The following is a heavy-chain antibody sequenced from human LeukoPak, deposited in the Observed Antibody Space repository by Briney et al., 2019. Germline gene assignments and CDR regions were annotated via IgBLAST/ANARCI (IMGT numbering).Heavy chain of an antibody. D-gene: IGHD5-24*01. Sequence: GESLRISCKGSGYSFTSYWISWVRQMSGKGLEWMGRVDPSDSYTNYSPSFQGHVSISADKSISTAYLQWRSLKASDTAMYYCARQGGRGWLQLAPIDYWGQGTLVTVSS. CDR2: VDPSDSYT. V-gene: IGHV5-10-1*01. CDR3: ARQGGRGWLQLAPIDY. J-gene: IGHJ4*02. CDR1: GYSFTSYW.